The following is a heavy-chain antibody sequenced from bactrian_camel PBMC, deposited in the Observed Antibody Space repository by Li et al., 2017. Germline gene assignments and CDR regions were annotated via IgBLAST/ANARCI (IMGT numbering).Heavy chain of an antibody. CDR3: AAELYDSCSGSWWRGLAY. V-gene: IGHV3-2*01. CDR1: DHISSEYC. CDR2: IYGYNA. J-gene: IGHJ4*01. Sequence: VQLVESGGGSVQAGGSLRLSCVISDHISSEYCMAWFRRAPGKGREGVAAIYGYNAIYRDSVKGRFTISQDNAKNTLYLQMNGLKPEDTAMYYCAAELYDSCSGSWWRGLAYWGQGTQVTVS. D-gene: IGHD3*01.